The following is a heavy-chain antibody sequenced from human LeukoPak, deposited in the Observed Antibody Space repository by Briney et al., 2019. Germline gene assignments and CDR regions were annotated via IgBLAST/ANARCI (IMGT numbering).Heavy chain of an antibody. J-gene: IGHJ4*02. D-gene: IGHD1-1*01. CDR2: MSPHSGIT. CDR1: GYTFTNYD. CDR3: ARALDTTVLLGAY. V-gene: IGHV1-8*01. Sequence: GASVKVSCKASGYTFTNYDINWVRQASGQGLEWMGWMSPHSGITVSAQKFQGRVTMTRNTSISTAYLAMSNLTSEDTAVYYCARALDTTVLLGAYWGQGTLVTVSS.